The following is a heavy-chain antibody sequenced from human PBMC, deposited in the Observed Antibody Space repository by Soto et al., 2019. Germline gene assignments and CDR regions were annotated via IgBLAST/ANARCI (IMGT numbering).Heavy chain of an antibody. J-gene: IGHJ3*02. V-gene: IGHV5-51*01. Sequence: GESLKISCKGSGYNFAVYWIGWVRQMPGKGLVWMGMIYPGDSDTRYSPSFQGQVTISVDKSISTAYLQWSSLKASDTAMYYCARGWKVAGDAFDIWGQGTMVTVSS. CDR1: GYNFAVYW. CDR3: ARGWKVAGDAFDI. CDR2: IYPGDSDT. D-gene: IGHD1-1*01.